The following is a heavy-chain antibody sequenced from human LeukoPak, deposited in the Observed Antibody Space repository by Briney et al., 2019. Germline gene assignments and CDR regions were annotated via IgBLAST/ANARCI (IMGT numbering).Heavy chain of an antibody. J-gene: IGHJ3*02. Sequence: GGSLRLSCEVSGFTFRSYGMHWVRQAPGKGLEWVAVIWYDGSNKNYADSVKGRCTVSRDNSKNTLDLQMSSLRAEDTAVYYCAREQYGSDDALDIWGQGTLVTVSS. CDR3: AREQYGSDDALDI. CDR2: IWYDGSNK. D-gene: IGHD3-10*01. CDR1: GFTFRSYG. V-gene: IGHV3-33*01.